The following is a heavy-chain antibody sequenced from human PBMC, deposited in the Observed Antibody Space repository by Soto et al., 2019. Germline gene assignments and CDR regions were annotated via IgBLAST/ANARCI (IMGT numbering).Heavy chain of an antibody. CDR1: GFTFSSYG. J-gene: IGHJ4*02. CDR2: ISYDGSNE. V-gene: IGHV3-30*18. Sequence: PGGSLRLSCEASGFTFSSYGMHWVRQAPGKGLEWVAVISYDGSNEYYADSVKGRFTISRDNSKNTLYLQMNSLRAEDTAVYYCAKTLGGAWIHLWLTYFDYWGQGTLVTVSS. CDR3: AKTLGGAWIHLWLTYFDY. D-gene: IGHD5-18*01.